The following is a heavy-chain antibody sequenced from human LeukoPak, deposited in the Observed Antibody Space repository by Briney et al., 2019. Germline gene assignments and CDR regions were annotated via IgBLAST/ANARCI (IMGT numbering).Heavy chain of an antibody. CDR3: ARFYYGSGSYYYNWFDP. D-gene: IGHD3-10*01. J-gene: IGHJ5*02. Sequence: GATVKVSCKASGYTFTSYGISWVRQAPGQGLEWMGWISAYNGNTNYAQKLQGRVTMTTDTSTSTAYMGLRSLRSDDTAVYYCARFYYGSGSYYYNWFDPWGQGTLVTVSS. CDR2: ISAYNGNT. V-gene: IGHV1-18*01. CDR1: GYTFTSYG.